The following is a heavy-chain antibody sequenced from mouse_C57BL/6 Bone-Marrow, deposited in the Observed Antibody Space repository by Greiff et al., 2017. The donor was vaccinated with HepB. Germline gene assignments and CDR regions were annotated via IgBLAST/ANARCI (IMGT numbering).Heavy chain of an antibody. V-gene: IGHV1-82*01. CDR3: ARSAGSSYD. CDR2: IYPGDGDT. J-gene: IGHJ2*01. D-gene: IGHD1-1*01. CDR1: GYAFSSSW. Sequence: VHLVESGPELVKPGTSVKISCKASGYAFSSSWMNWVKQRPGKGLEWIGRIYPGDGDTNYNGKFKGKATLTADKSSSTAYMQLSSLTSEDSAVYFCARSAGSSYDWGQGTTLTVSS.